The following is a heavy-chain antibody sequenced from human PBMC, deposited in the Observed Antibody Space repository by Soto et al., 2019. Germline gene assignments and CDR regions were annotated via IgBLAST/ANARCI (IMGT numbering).Heavy chain of an antibody. D-gene: IGHD3-9*01. J-gene: IGHJ5*02. V-gene: IGHV1-46*01. CDR1: GYTFTSYY. Sequence: ASVKVSCKASGYTFTSYYMHWVRQAPGQGLEWMGIINPSGGSTSYAQKFQGRVTMTRDTSTSTVYMELSSLRSEDTAVYYCARDSCYDILTGYYGGWFDPWGQGTLVTVSS. CDR3: ARDSCYDILTGYYGGWFDP. CDR2: INPSGGST.